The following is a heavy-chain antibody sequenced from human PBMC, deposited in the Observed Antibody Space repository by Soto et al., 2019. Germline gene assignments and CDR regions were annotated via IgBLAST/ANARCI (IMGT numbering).Heavy chain of an antibody. D-gene: IGHD3-22*01. V-gene: IGHV3-11*01. Sequence: LRLSCAASGFTFSDYYMSWIRQAPGKGLEGVSYISSSGSTIYYADSVKGRFTISRDNAKNSLYLQMNSLRAEDTAVYYCARDRLTMIGAGDYYYYGMDVWGQGTTVTVSS. CDR1: GFTFSDYY. CDR3: ARDRLTMIGAGDYYYYGMDV. J-gene: IGHJ6*02. CDR2: ISSSGSTI.